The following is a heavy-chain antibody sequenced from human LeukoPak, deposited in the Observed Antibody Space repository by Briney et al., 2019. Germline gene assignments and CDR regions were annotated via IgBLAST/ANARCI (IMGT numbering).Heavy chain of an antibody. J-gene: IGHJ4*02. V-gene: IGHV5-10-1*01. CDR1: GYSFTSYW. CDR2: IDPSDSYT. D-gene: IGHD2-2*01. CDR3: ARHLGYCSSTSCYEVDY. Sequence: GESLKISSKGSGYSFTSYWISWGGQMPGKGMEWMWRIDPSDSYTNYSPSFQGHVTISADKSISTAYLQWSSLKASDTAMYYCARHLGYCSSTSCYEVDYWGQGTLVTVSS.